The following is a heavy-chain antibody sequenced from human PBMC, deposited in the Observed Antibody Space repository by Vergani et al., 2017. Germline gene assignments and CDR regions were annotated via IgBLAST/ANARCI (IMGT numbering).Heavy chain of an antibody. V-gene: IGHV3-33*01. D-gene: IGHD6-19*01. CDR3: ARDSKKVAGTRAYYYYYMDV. J-gene: IGHJ6*03. CDR2: IWYDGSNK. Sequence: QVQLVESGGGLVQPGRSLRLSCAASGFTFSSYGMHWVRQAPGKGLEWVAVIWYDGSNKYYADSVEGRFTISRDNSKNTLYLQMNSLRAEDTAVYYCARDSKKVAGTRAYYYYYMDVWGKGTTVTVSS. CDR1: GFTFSSYG.